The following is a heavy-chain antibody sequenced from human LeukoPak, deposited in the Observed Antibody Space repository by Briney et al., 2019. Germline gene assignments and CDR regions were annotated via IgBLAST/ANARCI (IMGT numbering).Heavy chain of an antibody. V-gene: IGHV3-23*01. Sequence: GGSLRLSCAASGFTFSSYATSWVRQAPGKGLEWVSSISGSGGSTYYADSVKGRFTISRDNSKNTLYLQMNSLRAEDTDVYYCARDKRGYSGYDPRRIYYYYYMDVWGKGTTVTVSS. CDR1: GFTFSSYA. J-gene: IGHJ6*03. D-gene: IGHD5-12*01. CDR2: ISGSGGST. CDR3: ARDKRGYSGYDPRRIYYYYYMDV.